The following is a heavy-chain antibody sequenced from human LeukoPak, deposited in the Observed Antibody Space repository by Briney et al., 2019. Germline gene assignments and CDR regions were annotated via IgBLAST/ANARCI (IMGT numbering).Heavy chain of an antibody. CDR1: GFTLSSYW. D-gene: IGHD6-19*01. CDR2: INSDGSDT. CDR3: ASQPSAVAGNY. Sequence: GGSLRLSCAASGFTLSSYWMHWVRQAPGKGLVWVSRINSDGSDTIYGDSVKGRFTISRDNAKNTLYLQMDSLRAEDTAVYYCASQPSAVAGNYWGQGTLVTVSS. V-gene: IGHV3-74*01. J-gene: IGHJ4*02.